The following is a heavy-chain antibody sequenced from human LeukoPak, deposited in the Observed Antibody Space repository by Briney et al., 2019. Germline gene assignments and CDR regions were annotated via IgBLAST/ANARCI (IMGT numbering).Heavy chain of an antibody. CDR3: AGSSGWARYFDY. CDR1: GFTFSSYS. D-gene: IGHD6-19*01. Sequence: GGSLRLSCAASGFTFSSYSMNWVRQAPGKGLEWVSSISSSSSYIYYADSVKGRFTISRDNAKNSLYLQMNSLRVEDTAVYYCAGSSGWARYFDYWGQGTLVTVSS. J-gene: IGHJ4*02. CDR2: ISSSSSYI. V-gene: IGHV3-21*04.